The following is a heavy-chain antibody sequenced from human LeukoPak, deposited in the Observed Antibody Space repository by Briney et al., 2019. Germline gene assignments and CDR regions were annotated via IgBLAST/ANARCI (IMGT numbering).Heavy chain of an antibody. CDR3: ARVAPDTAMVRVSMDV. D-gene: IGHD5-18*01. Sequence: SETLSLTCAVYGGSFSGYYWSWIRQPPGKGLEWIGEINHSGSTYYNPSLKSRVTISVDRSKNQFSLKLSSVTAADTAVYYCARVAPDTAMVRVSMDVWGQGTTVTVSS. CDR2: INHSGST. V-gene: IGHV4-34*01. J-gene: IGHJ6*02. CDR1: GGSFSGYY.